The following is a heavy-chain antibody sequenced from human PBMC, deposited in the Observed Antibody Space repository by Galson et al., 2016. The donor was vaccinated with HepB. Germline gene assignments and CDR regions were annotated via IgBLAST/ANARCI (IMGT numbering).Heavy chain of an antibody. J-gene: IGHJ3*01. CDR2: SDTTSTTT. D-gene: IGHD2-15*01. CDR3: ARDRGYCTGGNCYRFFDF. CDR1: GFSFNIFS. V-gene: IGHV3-48*01. Sequence: SLRLSCAVSGFSFNIFSVSWVRQAPGKGLEWISYSDTTSTTTYYAESGRGRFTIARDNAKRLVHLQLNSLRVDDTAVYYCARDRGYCTGGNCYRFFDFWGQGIMVTVSS.